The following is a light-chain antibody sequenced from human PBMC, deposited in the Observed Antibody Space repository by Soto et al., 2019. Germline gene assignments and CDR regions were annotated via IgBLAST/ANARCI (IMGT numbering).Light chain of an antibody. CDR3: QQYGSSPRT. J-gene: IGKJ1*01. CDR1: QNVSNDF. Sequence: EIVLTQSPGILSLSPGERATVSCRASQNVSNDFLAWYQQKPGQAPRLLIYGASTRATGIPDRFSGSGSGTDFTLTISRLEPEDFAVYYCQQYGSSPRTFGQGTKVDNK. CDR2: GAS. V-gene: IGKV3-20*01.